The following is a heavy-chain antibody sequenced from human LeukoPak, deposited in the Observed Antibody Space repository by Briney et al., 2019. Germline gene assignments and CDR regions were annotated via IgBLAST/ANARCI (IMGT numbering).Heavy chain of an antibody. CDR1: GYSISSGYY. CDR3: AREFDYYGSGSYNPRHFDY. J-gene: IGHJ4*02. V-gene: IGHV4-38-2*02. Sequence: SETLSLTCAVSGYSISSGYYWGWIRQPPGKGLEWIGSIYHSGSTYYNPSLKSRVTISVDTSKNQFSLKLSSATAADTAVYYCAREFDYYGSGSYNPRHFDYWGQGTLVTVSS. D-gene: IGHD3-10*01. CDR2: IYHSGST.